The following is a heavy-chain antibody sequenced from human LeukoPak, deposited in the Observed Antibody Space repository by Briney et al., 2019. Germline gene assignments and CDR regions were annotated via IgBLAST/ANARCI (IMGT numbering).Heavy chain of an antibody. J-gene: IGHJ6*02. V-gene: IGHV1-2*02. D-gene: IGHD3-22*01. CDR2: INPNSGGT. Sequence: ASVKVSCKASGYTFTDYYMHWVRQAPGQGLEWMGWINPNSGGTNYAPRLQGRVTMTRDTSISTAYMDLSRLRSDDTAVYYCALLVVTVGTPYYYYGVDVWGQGTTVTVSS. CDR3: ALLVVTVGTPYYYYGVDV. CDR1: GYTFTDYY.